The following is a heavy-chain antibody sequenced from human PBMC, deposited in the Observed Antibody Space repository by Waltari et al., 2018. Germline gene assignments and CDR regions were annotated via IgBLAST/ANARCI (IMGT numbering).Heavy chain of an antibody. D-gene: IGHD3-3*01. CDR1: GYSISSGYY. V-gene: IGHV4-38-2*02. CDR2: IYHSGST. CDR3: ARDIPNYDFWSGYYFDY. J-gene: IGHJ4*02. Sequence: QVQLQESGPGLVKPSETLSLTCAVSGYSISSGYYWGWIRQPPGKGLEWIGSIYHSGSTYYNPSLKSRVTISVDTSKNQFSLKLSSVTAADTAVYYCARDIPNYDFWSGYYFDYWGQGTLVTVSS.